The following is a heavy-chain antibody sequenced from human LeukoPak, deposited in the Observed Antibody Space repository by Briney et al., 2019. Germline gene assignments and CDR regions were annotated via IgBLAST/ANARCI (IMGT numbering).Heavy chain of an antibody. V-gene: IGHV3-30*18. J-gene: IGHJ4*02. D-gene: IGHD3-10*01. Sequence: GGSLRLSCAASGFTFSNYGTHWVRQAPGKGLEWVAVISHDGSNKYYGDSVKGRFTISRDNSKNTLYLQMNSLRAEDTAVYYCAKDWGFQYASGSYCEYWGQGTLVTVSS. CDR1: GFTFSNYG. CDR3: AKDWGFQYASGSYCEY. CDR2: ISHDGSNK.